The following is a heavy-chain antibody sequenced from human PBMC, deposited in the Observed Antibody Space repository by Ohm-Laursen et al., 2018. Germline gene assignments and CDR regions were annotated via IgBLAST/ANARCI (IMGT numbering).Heavy chain of an antibody. Sequence: SLRLSCTASGFTFRSYARHWVRQGTGKGLEWVSAIAAPGDTFYAGSVKGRFTISRENAKNSFYLQLNSLRAGDTAVYYCARGGQPEPFDYWGQGTLVTVSS. D-gene: IGHD2-2*01. CDR1: GFTFRSYA. CDR2: IAAPGDT. CDR3: ARGGQPEPFDY. V-gene: IGHV3-13*01. J-gene: IGHJ4*02.